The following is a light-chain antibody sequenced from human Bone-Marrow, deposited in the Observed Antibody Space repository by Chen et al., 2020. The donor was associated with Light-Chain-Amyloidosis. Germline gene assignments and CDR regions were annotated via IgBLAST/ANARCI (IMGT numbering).Light chain of an antibody. Sequence: SYELTQPPSVSMSPGQTARITCSGDDLPTKYAYWYQQKPGQAPVLVIHRDTERPSGISERFSGSGSGTTATLTIGGVQAEDEADYHCQSADSSGTYEVIFGGGTKLTVL. CDR1: DLPTKY. V-gene: IGLV3-25*03. J-gene: IGLJ2*01. CDR2: RDT. CDR3: QSADSSGTYEVI.